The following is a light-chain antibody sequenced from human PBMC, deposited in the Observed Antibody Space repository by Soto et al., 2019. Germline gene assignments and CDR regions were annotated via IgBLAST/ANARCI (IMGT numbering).Light chain of an antibody. V-gene: IGLV1-47*01. CDR1: SSNIGSNY. CDR2: RNN. J-gene: IGLJ3*02. CDR3: AAWDDSLSGRV. Sequence: ELTQPPSVSVPPGQRVTISCSGSSSNIGSNYVYWYQQLPGTAPKLLIYRNNQRPSGVPDRFSGSKSGTSASLAISGLRSEDEADYYCAAWDDSLSGRVFGGGTKLTVL.